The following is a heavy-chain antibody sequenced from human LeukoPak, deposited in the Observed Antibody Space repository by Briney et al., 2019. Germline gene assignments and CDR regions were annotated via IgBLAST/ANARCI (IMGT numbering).Heavy chain of an antibody. V-gene: IGHV3-30*01. CDR2: MSYDGNTT. J-gene: IGHJ4*02. CDR3: AREWLNLAY. Sequence: GGSLRLSCAASGFPFSRYSLQWVRQAPDKGLEWVAVMSYDGNTTYYADSVKGRFTISRDNSQNTLYLEMNSLSAEDTATYYCAREWLNLAYWGQGVLVAVSS. CDR1: GFPFSRYS. D-gene: IGHD5-12*01.